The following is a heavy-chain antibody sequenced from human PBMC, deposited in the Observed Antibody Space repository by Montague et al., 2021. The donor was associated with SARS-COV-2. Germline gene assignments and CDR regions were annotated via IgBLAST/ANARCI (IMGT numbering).Heavy chain of an antibody. CDR1: GFAVSGNY. Sequence: SLRLSCAASGFAVSGNYMNWVRQAPGKGLEWVSIIYIGGSSYYSDSVRGRFTISRDISKNTLYLQMNSLRAEDTAVYYCAREADYGSETYSLDYWGQGALVTVSS. V-gene: IGHV3-53*01. D-gene: IGHD3-10*01. CDR3: AREADYGSETYSLDY. CDR2: IYIGGSS. J-gene: IGHJ4*02.